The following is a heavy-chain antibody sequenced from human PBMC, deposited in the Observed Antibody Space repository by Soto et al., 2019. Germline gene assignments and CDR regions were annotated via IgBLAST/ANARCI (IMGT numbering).Heavy chain of an antibody. CDR1: GFTFSSYG. D-gene: IGHD6-19*01. J-gene: IGHJ5*02. CDR3: AKDLGRIAVAGTSDFGP. Sequence: LRLSCAASGFTFSSYGMHWVRQAPGKGLEWGAVISYDGSNKYYADSVKGRFTTSRDNSKNTLYLQMNSLRAEDTAVYYCAKDLGRIAVAGTSDFGPWGQGXLVTVSA. CDR2: ISYDGSNK. V-gene: IGHV3-30*18.